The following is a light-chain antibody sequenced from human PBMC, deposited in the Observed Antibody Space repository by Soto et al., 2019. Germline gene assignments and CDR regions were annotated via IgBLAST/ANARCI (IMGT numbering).Light chain of an antibody. CDR1: SSDVGGYHY. Sequence: QSALTQPASVSGSPGQSITISCTGTSSDVGGYHYVSWYQQHPGKVPKLMIYEVSNRPSGVSNRFSGSKSGNTASLTISGLQAEDEADYYCSSYTSSSTLNVFGTGTKLTVL. CDR2: EVS. CDR3: SSYTSSSTLNV. J-gene: IGLJ1*01. V-gene: IGLV2-14*01.